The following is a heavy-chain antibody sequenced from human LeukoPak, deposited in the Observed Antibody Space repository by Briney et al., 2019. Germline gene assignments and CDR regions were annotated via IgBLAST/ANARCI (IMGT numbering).Heavy chain of an antibody. CDR1: GFTFSYYA. CDR2: ISYDGSSK. V-gene: IGHV3-30*04. D-gene: IGHD6-13*01. CDR3: ARGRYSGTCYYFDY. Sequence: GGSLRLSCAASGFTFSYYAMHWVRQAPGKGLEWVAVISYDGSSKYYADFVQGRLTISRADSKNTLYLQMNSLRAEDTAVYYCARGRYSGTCYYFDYWGQGTLVTVSS. J-gene: IGHJ4*02.